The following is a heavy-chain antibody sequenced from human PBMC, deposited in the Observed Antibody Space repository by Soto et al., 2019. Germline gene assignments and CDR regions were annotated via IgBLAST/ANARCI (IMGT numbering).Heavy chain of an antibody. CDR2: IDWDGDT. D-gene: IGHD3-3*01. J-gene: IGHJ4*02. CDR3: ARSLNYDFWTGYFFDF. Sequence: GSGPTLVNPTQTLTLTCTLSGFSLTTRSMCESWIRQSPGKALEWLALIDWDGDTYYSTSLKTRLTISRDTSTNQVVLTMTNLDPADTATYFCARSLNYDFWTGYFFDFWGQGALVTVSS. V-gene: IGHV2-70*12. CDR1: GFSLTTRSMC.